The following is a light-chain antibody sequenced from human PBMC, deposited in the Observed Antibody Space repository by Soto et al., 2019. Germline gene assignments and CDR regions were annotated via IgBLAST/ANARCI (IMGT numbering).Light chain of an antibody. CDR1: SGSIASNY. CDR2: VDS. J-gene: IGLJ2*01. V-gene: IGLV6-57*04. Sequence: NFMLTQPHSVSESPGKTVTISCTRSSGSIASNYVQWYQQRPGSAPTPVIYVDSQRPSGVPDRFSGSIDSSSNSASLTIPRLQTEDEADYYCQSFDINNVVFGGGTKLTVL. CDR3: QSFDINNVV.